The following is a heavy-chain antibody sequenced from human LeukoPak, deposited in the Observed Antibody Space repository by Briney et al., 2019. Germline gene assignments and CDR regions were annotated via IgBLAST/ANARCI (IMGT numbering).Heavy chain of an antibody. D-gene: IGHD3-22*01. CDR1: GFTFSNYA. Sequence: GGSLRLSCAASGFTFSNYAMSWVRQAPGKGLEWVSSISDSGGSTYYAGSVKGRFTISRDNSKNTLYLQMSSLRADDTAVYYCANRGPNYYDSSSYYCWGQGTLVTVSS. V-gene: IGHV3-23*01. J-gene: IGHJ4*02. CDR3: ANRGPNYYDSSSYYC. CDR2: ISDSGGST.